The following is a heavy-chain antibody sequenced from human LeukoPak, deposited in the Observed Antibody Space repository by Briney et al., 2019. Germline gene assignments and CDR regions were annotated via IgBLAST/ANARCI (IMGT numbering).Heavy chain of an antibody. CDR3: ARDKWEPRYAFDI. CDR2: IYHSGST. CDR1: GGSISSSSYY. J-gene: IGHJ3*02. Sequence: SETLSLTCTVSGGSISSSSYYWGWIRQPPGKGLEWIGEIYHSGSTNYNPSFKSRVTISVDKSKTQFSLKLSSVTAADTAVYYCARDKWEPRYAFDIWGQGTMVTVSS. V-gene: IGHV4-39*07. D-gene: IGHD1-26*01.